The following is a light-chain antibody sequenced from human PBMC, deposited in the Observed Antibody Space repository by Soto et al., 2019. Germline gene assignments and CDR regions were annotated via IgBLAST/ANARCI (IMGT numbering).Light chain of an antibody. CDR3: QQFHSPALT. Sequence: AIQLTQSPSSLSASVGDRVTITCRASQGVRSALAWYQHKPGRGPRLLIYDASTLQNGVPSRFSGSGSGTDFTLTISSLQPEDFATYYCQQFHSPALTFGGGTKLE. CDR2: DAS. V-gene: IGKV1-13*02. J-gene: IGKJ4*01. CDR1: QGVRSA.